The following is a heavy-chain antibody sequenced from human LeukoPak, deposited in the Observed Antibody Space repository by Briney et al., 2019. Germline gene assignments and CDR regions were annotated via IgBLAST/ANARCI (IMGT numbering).Heavy chain of an antibody. V-gene: IGHV1-18*01. CDR2: SAYNGNT. D-gene: IGHD2-2*01. CDR3: ARAIVVVPAANDAFDI. J-gene: IGHJ3*02. Sequence: SAYNGNTNYAQKLQGRVTMTTDTSTSTAYMELRSLRSDDTAVYYCARAIVVVPAANDAFDIWGQGTMVTVSS.